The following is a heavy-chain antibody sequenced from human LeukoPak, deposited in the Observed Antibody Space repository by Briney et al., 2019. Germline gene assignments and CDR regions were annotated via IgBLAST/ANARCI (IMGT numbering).Heavy chain of an antibody. D-gene: IGHD3-3*01. V-gene: IGHV3-23*01. CDR1: GFTFSSYG. Sequence: GGTLRLSCAASGFTFSSYGMSWVRQAPGKGLEWVSAISGSGGSTYYADSVKGRFTISRDNSKNTLYLQMNSLRAEDTAVYYCARAHRSNYDYTDYWGQGTLVTVSS. CDR2: ISGSGGST. CDR3: ARAHRSNYDYTDY. J-gene: IGHJ4*02.